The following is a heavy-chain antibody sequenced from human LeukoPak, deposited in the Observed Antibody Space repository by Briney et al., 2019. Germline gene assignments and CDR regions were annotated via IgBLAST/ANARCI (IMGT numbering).Heavy chain of an antibody. D-gene: IGHD3-22*01. V-gene: IGHV4-34*01. CDR2: VNHSGFT. Sequence: SETLSLTCAVYGESFTTYYWSWIRQPPGKGLEWIGEVNHSGFTDYNPSLKSRVTISVDTSKNQFSLKLSSVTAADTAVYYCARENHYDSSGYPFDYWGQGTLVTVSS. CDR1: GESFTTYY. CDR3: ARENHYDSSGYPFDY. J-gene: IGHJ4*02.